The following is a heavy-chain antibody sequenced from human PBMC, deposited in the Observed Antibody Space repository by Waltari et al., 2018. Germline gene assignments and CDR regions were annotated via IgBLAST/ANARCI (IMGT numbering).Heavy chain of an antibody. J-gene: IGHJ4*02. CDR2: IISGSRTI. D-gene: IGHD6-25*01. V-gene: IGHV3-48*01. CDR1: GFTFSTYN. CDR3: AVGGPRGHYFDN. Sequence: EVQLVESGGGLVQPGGSLRLSCAASGFTFSTYNMNWVRQAPGKWLEWVSYIISGSRTIYYADSVRGRFTIARDNAMDSLYLQMNSLRAEDTAVYYCAVGGPRGHYFDNWGQGTLVTVSS.